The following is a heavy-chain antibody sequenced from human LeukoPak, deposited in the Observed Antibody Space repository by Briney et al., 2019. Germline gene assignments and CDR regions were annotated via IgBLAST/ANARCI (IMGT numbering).Heavy chain of an antibody. CDR2: IYHGGST. D-gene: IGHD3-22*01. V-gene: IGHV4-38-2*01. CDR1: GYSISSGYY. Sequence: SETLSLTCAVSGYSISSGYYWGLLRQPPGEGLEWVGNIYHGGSTYYNPSLKSRTTTVVTSSKNQFSLNLTSVTAADTAVYYCARRQSGYRDYWGQGTLVTVSS. CDR3: ARRQSGYRDY. J-gene: IGHJ4*02.